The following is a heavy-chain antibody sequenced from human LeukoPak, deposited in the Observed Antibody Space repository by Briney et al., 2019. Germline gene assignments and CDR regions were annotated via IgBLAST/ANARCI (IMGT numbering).Heavy chain of an antibody. V-gene: IGHV3-21*01. Sequence: GGSLRLSCAASGFTFSSYSMTWVRQAPGKGLEWVSSISSSSSYIYYADSVKGRFTISRDNAKNSLYLQMNSLRAEDTAVYYCARDIKEQWPIYYYYGMDVWGQGTTATVSS. D-gene: IGHD6-19*01. CDR1: GFTFSSYS. CDR3: ARDIKEQWPIYYYYGMDV. CDR2: ISSSSSYI. J-gene: IGHJ6*02.